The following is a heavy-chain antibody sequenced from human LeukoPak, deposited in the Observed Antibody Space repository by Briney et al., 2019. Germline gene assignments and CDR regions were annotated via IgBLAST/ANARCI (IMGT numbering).Heavy chain of an antibody. CDR2: IYYSGST. J-gene: IGHJ5*02. Sequence: SETLSLTCTVSGGSISSYYWSWVRQPPGKGLDWIGYIYYSGSTNYNPSLKSRVTISVDTSKNQFSLKLSSVTAADTAVYYCARVYEGCSGGSCYPAWFDPWGQGTLVTVSS. D-gene: IGHD2-15*01. CDR3: ARVYEGCSGGSCYPAWFDP. V-gene: IGHV4-59*01. CDR1: GGSISSYY.